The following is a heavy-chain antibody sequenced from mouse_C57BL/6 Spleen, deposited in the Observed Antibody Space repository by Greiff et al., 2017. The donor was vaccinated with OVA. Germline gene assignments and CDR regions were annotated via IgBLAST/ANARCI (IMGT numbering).Heavy chain of an antibody. J-gene: IGHJ1*03. CDR2: IYPGSGST. CDR1: GYTFTSYW. D-gene: IGHD1-1*01. V-gene: IGHV1-55*01. CDR3: ARYYGSRWYFDV. Sequence: VQLQQSGAELVKPGASVKMSCKASGYTFTSYWITWVKQRPGQGLEWIGDIYPGSGSTNYNEKFKSKATLTVDTSSSTAYMQLSSLTSEDSAVYYCARYYGSRWYFDVWGTGTTVTVSS.